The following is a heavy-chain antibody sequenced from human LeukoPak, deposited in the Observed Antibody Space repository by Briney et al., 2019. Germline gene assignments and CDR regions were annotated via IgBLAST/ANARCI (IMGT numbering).Heavy chain of an antibody. CDR1: GGTFSSYA. CDR3: ARVPMDTRGYYYYYMDV. J-gene: IGHJ6*03. V-gene: IGHV1-69*05. D-gene: IGHD5-18*01. Sequence: GASVKVPCKASGGTFSSYAISWVRQAPGQGLEWMGGIIPIFGTANYAQKFQGRVTITTDESTSTAYMELSSLRSEDTAVYYCARVPMDTRGYYYYYMDVWGKGTTVTVSS. CDR2: IIPIFGTA.